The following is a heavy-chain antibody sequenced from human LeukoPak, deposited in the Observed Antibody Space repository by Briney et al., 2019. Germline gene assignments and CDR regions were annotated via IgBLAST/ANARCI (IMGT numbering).Heavy chain of an antibody. CDR1: GFTFSSYW. CDR2: IKQDGSEK. D-gene: IGHD3-22*01. J-gene: IGHJ4*02. V-gene: IGHV3-7*05. Sequence: GGSLRLSCAASGFTFSSYWMSWVRQAPGKGLEWVANIKQDGSEKYYVDSVKGRFTISRDNAKNSLYLQMNSLRAEGTAVYYCARELGYYDSSGFWWGQGTLVTVSS. CDR3: ARELGYYDSSGFW.